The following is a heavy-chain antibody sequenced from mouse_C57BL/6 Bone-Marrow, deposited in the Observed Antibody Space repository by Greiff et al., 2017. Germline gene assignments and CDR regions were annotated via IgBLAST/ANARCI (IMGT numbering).Heavy chain of an antibody. CDR2: ISTYYGDA. CDR1: GYTFTDYA. Sequence: QVHVKQSGPELVRPGVSVKISCKGSGYTFTDYAMHWVKQSHAKSLEWIGVISTYYGDASYNQKFKDKATMTVDKSSSTAYMQLSSLTTEDSAIYYCAITGRGDYWGQGTTLTVSS. V-gene: IGHV1-67*01. D-gene: IGHD4-1*01. J-gene: IGHJ2*01. CDR3: AITGRGDY.